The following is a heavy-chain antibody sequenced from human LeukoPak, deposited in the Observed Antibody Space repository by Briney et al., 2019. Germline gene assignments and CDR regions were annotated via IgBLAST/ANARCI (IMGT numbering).Heavy chain of an antibody. CDR3: ARQGSQAGDWVDP. J-gene: IGHJ5*02. CDR2: IYFSGST. CDR1: GGSISSSVYY. V-gene: IGHV4-39*01. Sequence: PSETLSLTCTVSGGSISSSVYYWGWIRQPPGKGLEWIGSIYFSGSTYYNPSLKSRVTVSVDTSKDQFSLKLSSVTAADTAVYYCARQGSQAGDWVDPWGQGTLVTVSS.